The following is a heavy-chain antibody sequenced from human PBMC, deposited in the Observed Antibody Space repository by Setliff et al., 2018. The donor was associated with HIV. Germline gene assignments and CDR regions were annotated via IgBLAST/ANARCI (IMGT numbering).Heavy chain of an antibody. CDR1: GYTFSGYY. CDR3: ARGDIIAVPAAIDMDV. CDR2: INPNSGGT. V-gene: IGHV1-2*02. D-gene: IGHD2-2*01. Sequence: ASVKVSCKASGYTFSGYYMHWVRQAPGQGLEWMGWINPNSGGTNYAQKFQGRVTMTRDTSISTAYMELSRLRSDDTAVYYFARGDIIAVPAAIDMDVWGKGTTVTVSS. J-gene: IGHJ6*03.